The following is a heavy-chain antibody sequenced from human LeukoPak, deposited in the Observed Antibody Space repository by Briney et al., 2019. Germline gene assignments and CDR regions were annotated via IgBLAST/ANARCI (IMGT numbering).Heavy chain of an antibody. CDR2: IRYDGSNK. Sequence: GGSLRLSCAASGFAFSSYGMSWVRQAPGKGLEWVAFIRYDGSNKYYADSVKGRFTISRDNAKNSLYLQMNSLRAEDTAVYYCARDLYFFDYWGQGTLVTVSS. J-gene: IGHJ4*02. CDR1: GFAFSSYG. V-gene: IGHV3-30*02. CDR3: ARDLYFFDY. D-gene: IGHD3-9*01.